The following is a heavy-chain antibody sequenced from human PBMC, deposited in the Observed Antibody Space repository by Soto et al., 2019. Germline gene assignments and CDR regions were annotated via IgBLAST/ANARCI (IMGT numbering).Heavy chain of an antibody. D-gene: IGHD3-22*01. V-gene: IGHV4-4*02. CDR1: GGSISSGNW. J-gene: IGHJ1*01. CDR2: IYHGGST. CDR3: AGSTYYYDSSGYYRLDFQY. Sequence: TSETLSLTCAVSGGSISSGNWWSWVRQPPGKGLEWIGEIYHGGSTNYSPSLKSRVTISVDKSKNQFSLKLSSVTAADTAVYYCAGSTYYYDSSGYYRLDFQYWGQGTLVTVSS.